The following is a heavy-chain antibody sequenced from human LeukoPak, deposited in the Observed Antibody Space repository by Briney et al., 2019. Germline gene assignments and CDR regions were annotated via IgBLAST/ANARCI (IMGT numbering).Heavy chain of an antibody. J-gene: IGHJ1*01. CDR2: ISGRSSHV. CDR3: GRAFPPLRTSSAGDL. V-gene: IGHV3-21*01. Sequence: GGSLRLSCVASGFSFSTYEMNWVRQAPGKGLEWVSAISGRSSHVYYGESVKGRFTISRDNAKNSLYLQLDSLGVEDTAVYYCGRAFPPLRTSSAGDLWGQGTLVTVSS. D-gene: IGHD3-16*01. CDR1: GFSFSTYE.